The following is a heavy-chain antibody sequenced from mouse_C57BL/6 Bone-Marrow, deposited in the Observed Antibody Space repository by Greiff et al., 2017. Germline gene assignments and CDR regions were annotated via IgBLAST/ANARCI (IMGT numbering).Heavy chain of an antibody. CDR1: GYTFTSYW. J-gene: IGHJ3*01. CDR3: AMRANWDAWFAY. Sequence: QVQLQQSGAELVMPGASVKLSCKASGYTFTSYWMHWVKQRPGQGLEWIGEIDPSDSYTNYNQKFKGKSTLTVDKSSSTAYMQLSSLTSEDSAVYYCAMRANWDAWFAYWGQGTLVNVSA. V-gene: IGHV1-69*01. D-gene: IGHD4-1*01. CDR2: IDPSDSYT.